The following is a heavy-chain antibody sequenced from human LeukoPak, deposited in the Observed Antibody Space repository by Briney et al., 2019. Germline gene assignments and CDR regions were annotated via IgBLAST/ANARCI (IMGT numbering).Heavy chain of an antibody. V-gene: IGHV4-39*01. Sequence: PSETLSLTCTVSGGSISSSIYHGGWIRQPPGKGLEWIGTIYHTGTTHYNPSLKSRVTISVDTSRNQFPLTLNSMTAADTAVYYCAIYTNSAAGYWGQGALVAVSS. CDR1: GGSISSSIYH. CDR2: IYHTGTT. J-gene: IGHJ4*02. D-gene: IGHD2-2*02. CDR3: AIYTNSAAGY.